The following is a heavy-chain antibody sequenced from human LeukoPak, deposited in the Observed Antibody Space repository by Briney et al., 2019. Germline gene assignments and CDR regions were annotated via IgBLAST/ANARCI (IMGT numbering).Heavy chain of an antibody. CDR1: GGSFSGYY. CDR2: TNHSGST. Sequence: SETLSLTCAVYGGSFSGYYWSWIRQPPGKGLEWIGETNHSGSTNYNPSLKSRVTISVDTSKNQFSLKLSSVTAADTAVYYCARTITMIVGDYYYGMDVWGQGTTVTVSS. CDR3: ARTITMIVGDYYYGMDV. J-gene: IGHJ6*02. D-gene: IGHD3-22*01. V-gene: IGHV4-34*01.